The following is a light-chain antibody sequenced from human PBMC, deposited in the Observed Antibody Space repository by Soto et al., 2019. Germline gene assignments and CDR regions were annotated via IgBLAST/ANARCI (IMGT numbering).Light chain of an antibody. CDR3: SSYTSSNTWV. J-gene: IGLJ3*02. V-gene: IGLV2-14*01. Sequence: QSALTQPASVSGSPGQSIAISCSGTSSDVGNNNHVCWYQQNTGKAPKLMIFEVSNRPSGVSDRFSGSKSGNTASLTISGLQAEDEADYYCSSYTSSNTWVFGGGTKLTVL. CDR2: EVS. CDR1: SSDVGNNNH.